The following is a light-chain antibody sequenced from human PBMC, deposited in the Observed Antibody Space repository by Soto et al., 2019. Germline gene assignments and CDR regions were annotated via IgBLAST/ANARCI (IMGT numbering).Light chain of an antibody. V-gene: IGLV7-46*01. J-gene: IGLJ7*01. CDR3: LLSYSGGAV. CDR2: DTN. Sequence: QAVVTQEPSLTVSPGGTVTHTCGSSTGAVTSGHYPYWFQQKPGQAPRTLIFDTNKKHSWTPARFSGSLLGGKAALTLSGAQSEDEAEYYCLLSYSGGAVFGGGTQLTVL. CDR1: TGAVTSGHY.